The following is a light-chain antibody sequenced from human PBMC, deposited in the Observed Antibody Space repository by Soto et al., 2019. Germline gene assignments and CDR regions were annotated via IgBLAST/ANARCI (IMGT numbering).Light chain of an antibody. J-gene: IGLJ3*02. CDR2: SNN. CDR1: SSNIGSNV. CDR3: ASRDGSLKVGM. V-gene: IGLV1-44*01. Sequence: QSVLTQPPSASGTPGQRVTISCSGTSSNIGSNVVSWYQQFPGTAPKLLIYSNNQRPSGVPDRFSGSKSGTSASLAISGLQSEDEADYFCASRDGSLKVGMFGGGTKVTVL.